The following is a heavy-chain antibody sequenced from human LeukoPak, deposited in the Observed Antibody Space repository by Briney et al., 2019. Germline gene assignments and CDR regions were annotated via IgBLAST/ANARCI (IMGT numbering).Heavy chain of an antibody. D-gene: IGHD3-16*01. CDR2: INHNGNVN. V-gene: IGHV3-7*03. Sequence: GGSLRLSCAASGFTFSSYWMNWARQAPGKGLGWVASINHNGNVNYYVDSVKGRFTISRDNAKNSLYPQMSNLRAEDTAVYFYARGGGLDVWGQGATVTVSS. CDR1: GFTFSSYW. CDR3: ARGGGLDV. J-gene: IGHJ6*02.